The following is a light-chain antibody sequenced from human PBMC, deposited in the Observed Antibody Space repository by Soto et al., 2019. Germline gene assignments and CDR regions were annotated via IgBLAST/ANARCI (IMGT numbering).Light chain of an antibody. CDR1: SSDVGSHNL. CDR2: EGT. V-gene: IGLV2-14*02. CDR3: CSYTSTNTRL. Sequence: QSALTQPASVSGSPGQSITISCTGVSSDVGSHNLVSWYQQHPGKAPRYVIYEGTKRPPGVSNRFSGSKSGNTASLTISGLQAEDEADYYCCSYTSTNTRLFGTGTKLTVL. J-gene: IGLJ1*01.